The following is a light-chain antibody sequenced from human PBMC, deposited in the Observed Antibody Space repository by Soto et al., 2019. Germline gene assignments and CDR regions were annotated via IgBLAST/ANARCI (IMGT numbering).Light chain of an antibody. CDR3: SSFTSSDTLV. Sequence: QSVLAQPPSASGSPGQSVTISCTGSGSDIGAYKFVSWYQQHPGKAPKLMIFGVTERPSGVPDRFSGSKSGNTASLTVSGLQADDEADYYCSSFTSSDTLVFGTGTRSPS. J-gene: IGLJ1*01. CDR1: GSDIGAYKF. CDR2: GVT. V-gene: IGLV2-8*01.